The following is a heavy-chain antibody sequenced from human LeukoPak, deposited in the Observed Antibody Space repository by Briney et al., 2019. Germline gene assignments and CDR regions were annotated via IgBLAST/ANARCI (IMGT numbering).Heavy chain of an antibody. Sequence: GGSLRLSCAASGFDFSSNWMHWVRHAPGQGLVWVSRIKGDGISTNYADSAKGRFTISRDIAENTLYLQMNSLRPEDTGVYYCAKDHYWSIDYWGRGTLVTVSS. CDR3: AKDHYWSIDY. J-gene: IGHJ4*02. CDR2: IKGDGIST. V-gene: IGHV3-74*01. D-gene: IGHD3-3*01. CDR1: GFDFSSNW.